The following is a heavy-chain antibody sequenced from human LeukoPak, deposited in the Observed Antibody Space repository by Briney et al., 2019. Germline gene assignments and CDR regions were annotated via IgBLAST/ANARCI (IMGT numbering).Heavy chain of an antibody. Sequence: GGSLRLSCTASGFTFGDYAMSWFRQAPGKGLEWVGFIRSKAYGGTTEYAASVKGRFTISRDDSKSIAYLQMNSLKTEDTAVYYCTRERRGLGGDYGLDYYYYYGMDVWGQGTTVTVSS. CDR1: GFTFGDYA. J-gene: IGHJ6*02. V-gene: IGHV3-49*03. CDR3: TRERRGLGGDYGLDYYYYYGMDV. CDR2: IRSKAYGGTT. D-gene: IGHD4-17*01.